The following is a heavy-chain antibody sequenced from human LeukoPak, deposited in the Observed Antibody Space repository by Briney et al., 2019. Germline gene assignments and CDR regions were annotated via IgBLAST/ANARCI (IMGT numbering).Heavy chain of an antibody. J-gene: IGHJ5*02. V-gene: IGHV4-59*01. CDR3: AREGVTTPWFDP. Sequence: SETLSLTCTVSGGSISSYYWSWIRQPPGKGLEWIGYIYYSGSTNYNPSLKSRVTISVDTSKNQFPLKLSSVTAADTAVYYCAREGVTTPWFDPWGQGTLVTVSS. CDR1: GGSISSYY. D-gene: IGHD4-17*01. CDR2: IYYSGST.